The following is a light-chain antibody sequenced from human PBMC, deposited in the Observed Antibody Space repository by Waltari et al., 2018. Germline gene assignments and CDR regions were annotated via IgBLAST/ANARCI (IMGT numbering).Light chain of an antibody. CDR3: QQTSSTPST. CDR1: QSISSY. J-gene: IGKJ4*01. V-gene: IGKV1-39*01. Sequence: DIQLTQSPSSLSASVGDRVTITCRASQSISSYLNWYQQRTGQAPKLLIYVASSLRSGVPSRFSGSGSGTDFTLTITSLQPEDFATYHCQQTSSTPSTFGGGTKVEIK. CDR2: VAS.